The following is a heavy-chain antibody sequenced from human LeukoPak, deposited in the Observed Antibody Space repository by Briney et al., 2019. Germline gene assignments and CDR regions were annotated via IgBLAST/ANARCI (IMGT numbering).Heavy chain of an antibody. CDR3: ARVRCSGGSCYSKDWYFDL. Sequence: SETLSLTCTVSGGSISSGGYYWSWIRQHPGKGLEWIGYIYYSGSTYYNPSLKSRVTISVDTSKNQFSLKLSSVTAADTAVYYCARVRCSGGSCYSKDWYFDLWGRGTLVIVSS. CDR2: IYYSGST. CDR1: GGSISSGGYY. J-gene: IGHJ2*01. D-gene: IGHD2-15*01. V-gene: IGHV4-31*03.